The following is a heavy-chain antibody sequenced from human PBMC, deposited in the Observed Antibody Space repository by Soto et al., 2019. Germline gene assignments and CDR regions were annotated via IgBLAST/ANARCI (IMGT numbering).Heavy chain of an antibody. CDR2: IYNSGST. J-gene: IGHJ4*02. CDR3: ARGITMVRGVIHTPYFDY. Sequence: QVQLQESGPGLVKPSQTLSLTCTVSGGSINSGGYYWSWIRQHPGKGLEWIGYIYNSGSTYYNPSFTSRITISVDTSKHQFSLKLSSVTAADTAVYCCARGITMVRGVIHTPYFDYWGQGTLVTVSS. D-gene: IGHD3-10*01. CDR1: GGSINSGGYY. V-gene: IGHV4-31*03.